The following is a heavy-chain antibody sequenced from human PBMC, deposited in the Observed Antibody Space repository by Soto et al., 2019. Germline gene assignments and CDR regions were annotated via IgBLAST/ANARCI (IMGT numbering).Heavy chain of an antibody. Sequence: ASVKVSCKASGYTFTSYAMHWVRQAPGQRLEWMGWINAGNGNTKYSQKFQGRVTITRDTSASTAYMELSSLRSEDTAVYYCARAAQPEWELQTLRYWGQGTLVTVSS. CDR1: GYTFTSYA. CDR2: INAGNGNT. D-gene: IGHD1-26*01. V-gene: IGHV1-3*01. CDR3: ARAAQPEWELQTLRY. J-gene: IGHJ4*02.